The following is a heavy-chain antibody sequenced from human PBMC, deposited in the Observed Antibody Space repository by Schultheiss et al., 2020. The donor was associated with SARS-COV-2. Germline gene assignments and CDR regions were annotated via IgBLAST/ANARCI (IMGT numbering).Heavy chain of an antibody. J-gene: IGHJ4*02. CDR3: ARDQSPDYGDYDGFDY. CDR1: GFTFSSYG. V-gene: IGHV3-33*01. CDR2: IWYDGSNK. D-gene: IGHD4-17*01. Sequence: GGSLRLSCAASGFTFSSYGMHWVRQAPGKGLEWVAVIWYDGSNKYYADSVKGRFTISRDNSKNTLYLQMNSLRAEDTAVYYCARDQSPDYGDYDGFDYWGQGTLVTVSS.